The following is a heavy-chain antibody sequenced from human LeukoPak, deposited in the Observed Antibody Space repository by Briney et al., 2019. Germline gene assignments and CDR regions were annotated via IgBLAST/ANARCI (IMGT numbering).Heavy chain of an antibody. CDR1: GSSISSYY. CDR3: ARDRAVAGQGFDY. D-gene: IGHD6-19*01. V-gene: IGHV4-59*01. CDR2: IYYSGST. Sequence: SETLSLTCTVSGSSISSYYWSWIRQPPGKGLEWIRYIYYSGSTNYNPSLKSRVTISVDTSKNQFSLKLSSVTAADTAVYYCARDRAVAGQGFDYWGQGTLVTVSS. J-gene: IGHJ4*02.